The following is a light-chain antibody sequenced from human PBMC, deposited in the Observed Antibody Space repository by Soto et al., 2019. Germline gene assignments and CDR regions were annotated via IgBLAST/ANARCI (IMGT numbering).Light chain of an antibody. CDR2: GIS. CDR1: QSIPTTY. CDR3: QQYEKWPIT. J-gene: IGKJ5*01. Sequence: EIVLTQSPGTLSLSPGEGATLACRASQSIPTTYVAWYQQKPGQAPRLLIYGISTRATGVPDRFSGSGSGTEFSLTTSSLQSEDFAVYYCQQYEKWPITFGQGTRLEIK. V-gene: IGKV3D-15*01.